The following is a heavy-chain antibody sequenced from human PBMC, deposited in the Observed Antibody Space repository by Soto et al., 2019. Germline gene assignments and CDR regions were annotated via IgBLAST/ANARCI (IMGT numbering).Heavy chain of an antibody. D-gene: IGHD2-21*02. CDR2: INAGNGNT. CDR3: KRCPPLAYCGVDYPWYFDL. J-gene: IGHJ2*01. Sequence: QVQLVQSRAEVKKPVASVKVSCKSSGYNYTTYAMHWVRQAPGQRLEWMGWINAGNGNTKYLQKFQGRVTITSDTVERKVYMERSSLRYDVTTVYYCKRCPPLAYCGVDYPWYFDLCGRGILVTVST. CDR1: GYNYTTYA. V-gene: IGHV1-3*01.